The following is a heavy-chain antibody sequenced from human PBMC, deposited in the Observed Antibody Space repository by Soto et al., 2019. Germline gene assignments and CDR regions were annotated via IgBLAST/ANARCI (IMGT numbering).Heavy chain of an antibody. D-gene: IGHD3-3*01. V-gene: IGHV1-46*01. CDR2: INPSGGST. CDR3: AREGLEFWSGYYSHWFDP. CDR1: GYTFTSYY. Sequence: DAVKLSCKASGYTFTSYYMHWVRQAPGQGLEWMGIINPSGGSTGYAQKFQGRVTMTRDTSTSTVYMELSSLRSEDTAVYYCAREGLEFWSGYYSHWFDPWGQGPLVTVPS. J-gene: IGHJ5*02.